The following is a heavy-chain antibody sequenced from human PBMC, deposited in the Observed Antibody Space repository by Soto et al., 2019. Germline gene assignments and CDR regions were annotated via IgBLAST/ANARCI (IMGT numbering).Heavy chain of an antibody. J-gene: IGHJ6*02. Sequence: ASVKVSCKASGYTFTSYDINWVRQATGQGLEWMGWMNPNSGNTGYAQKFQGRVTMTRNTSISTAYMELSSLRSEDTAVYYCARGVATIYYYYYGMDVWGQRTTVTVSS. D-gene: IGHD5-12*01. V-gene: IGHV1-8*01. CDR3: ARGVATIYYYYYGMDV. CDR2: MNPNSGNT. CDR1: GYTFTSYD.